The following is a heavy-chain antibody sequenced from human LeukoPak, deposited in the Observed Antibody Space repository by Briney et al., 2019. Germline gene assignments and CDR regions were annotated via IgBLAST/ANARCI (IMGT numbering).Heavy chain of an antibody. CDR3: ARDPTSYYYYMDV. D-gene: IGHD1-26*01. CDR1: GFTFSIYE. J-gene: IGHJ6*03. CDR2: ISSSSSTI. Sequence: GGSLRLSCAASGFTFSIYEMNWVRQAPGKGLEWVSYISSSSSTIYYADSVKGRFTISRDNAKNSLYLQMNSLRAEDTAVYYCARDPTSYYYYMDVWGKGTTVTVSS. V-gene: IGHV3-48*01.